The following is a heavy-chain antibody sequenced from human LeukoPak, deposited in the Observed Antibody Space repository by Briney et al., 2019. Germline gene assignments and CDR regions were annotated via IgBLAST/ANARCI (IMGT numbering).Heavy chain of an antibody. CDR3: ARGKVAYYDFWSGYYFDY. Sequence: GGSLRLSCAASGFTFSNFWMSWVRQAPGKGLEWVAFIRYDGSNKYYAESVKGRFPISRDNSKNILYLQMNSLRVEDTAVYYCARGKVAYYDFWSGYYFDYWGQGTLVTVSS. CDR1: GFTFSNFW. J-gene: IGHJ4*02. V-gene: IGHV3-30*02. D-gene: IGHD3-3*01. CDR2: IRYDGSNK.